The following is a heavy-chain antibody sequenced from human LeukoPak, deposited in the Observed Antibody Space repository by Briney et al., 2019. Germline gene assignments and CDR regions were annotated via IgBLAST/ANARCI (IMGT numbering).Heavy chain of an antibody. CDR1: GFTFSSYA. V-gene: IGHV3-23*01. CDR2: ISDSGDRT. D-gene: IGHD6-19*01. J-gene: IGHJ4*02. Sequence: GGSLRLSCAASGFTFSSYAMSWVRQAPGKGLEWVSVISDSGDRTYYADSVKGRFTISRDNSKNTLYLQMNSLRAEDTAVYYCAKEWHSTGWYYFDYWGQGTLVTVSS. CDR3: AKEWHSTGWYYFDY.